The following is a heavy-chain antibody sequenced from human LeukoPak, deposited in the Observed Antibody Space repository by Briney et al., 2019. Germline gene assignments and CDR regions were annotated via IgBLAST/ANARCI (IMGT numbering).Heavy chain of an antibody. V-gene: IGHV3-23*01. J-gene: IGHJ4*02. CDR2: ISGSGGST. CDR3: AKALGDIVVVPAELNFDY. D-gene: IGHD2-2*01. CDR1: GFTFSSYA. Sequence: GGSLRPSCAASGFTFSSYAMSWVRQAPGKGLEWVSAISGSGGSTYYADSVKGRFTISRDNSKNTLYLQMNSLRAEDTAVYYCAKALGDIVVVPAELNFDYWGQGTLVTASS.